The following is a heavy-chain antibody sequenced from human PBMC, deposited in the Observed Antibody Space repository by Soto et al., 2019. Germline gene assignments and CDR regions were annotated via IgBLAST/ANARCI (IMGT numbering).Heavy chain of an antibody. CDR1: GFAISRGYY. CDR2: IYPSVSS. V-gene: IGHV4-38-2*02. Sequence: PSETLSLTCIVSGFAISRGYYWSWVRQPPGKGLEWIGSIYPSVSSYHNPSLATRLRLSIDTSKNQFTLNLTSVTAADTALYFCAREKVGTTFFDNWGQGIKVTSPQ. D-gene: IGHD1-1*01. J-gene: IGHJ4*02. CDR3: AREKVGTTFFDN.